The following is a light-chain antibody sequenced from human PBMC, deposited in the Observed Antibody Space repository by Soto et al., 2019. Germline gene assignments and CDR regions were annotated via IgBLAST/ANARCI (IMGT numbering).Light chain of an antibody. V-gene: IGKV3-20*01. CDR2: AAS. J-gene: IGKJ1*01. CDR1: QSVSSSY. Sequence: EIVVTQSPATLSVSPGESAPLSCRASQSVSSSYLAWYQQRPGQAPRLLIYAASSRATGIPDRFSGSGSGTDFTLTISRLEPEDFAVYYCKQYGTSPRTFGQGTKVDIK. CDR3: KQYGTSPRT.